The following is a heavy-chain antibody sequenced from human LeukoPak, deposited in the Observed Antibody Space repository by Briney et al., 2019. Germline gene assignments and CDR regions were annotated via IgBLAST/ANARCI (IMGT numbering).Heavy chain of an antibody. J-gene: IGHJ4*02. Sequence: PGGSLRLSCAASGFTVSSNHMSWVRQAPGKGLEWVSVIYSGGSIYYADSVKGRFTISRDDSKNTLYLQMNSLRAEGTAVYYCARDWQFDYWGQGTLVTVSS. CDR3: ARDWQFDY. CDR2: IYSGGSI. CDR1: GFTVSSNH. V-gene: IGHV3-53*01.